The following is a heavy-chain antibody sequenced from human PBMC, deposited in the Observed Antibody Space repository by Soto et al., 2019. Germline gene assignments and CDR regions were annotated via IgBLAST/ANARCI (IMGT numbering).Heavy chain of an antibody. J-gene: IGHJ4*02. Sequence: QVQLQQWGAGLLKPSETLSLTCAVYGGSFSGYYWSWIRQPPGKGLEWIGEINHSGSTNYNPSLKSRVTISVDTSKNQFSLKLSSVTAADTAVYYCARGRTYCSSTSCHPMPHYFDYWGQGTLVTVSS. CDR3: ARGRTYCSSTSCHPMPHYFDY. CDR1: GGSFSGYY. D-gene: IGHD2-2*01. V-gene: IGHV4-34*01. CDR2: INHSGST.